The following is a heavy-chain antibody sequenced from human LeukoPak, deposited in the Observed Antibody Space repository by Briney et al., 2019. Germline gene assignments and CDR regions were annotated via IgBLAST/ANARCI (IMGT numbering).Heavy chain of an antibody. Sequence: SGGSLRLSCAAFGFTFSSAAMTWVRQAPGKGLEWVSLIGSSGGSTYYADSVKGRFTISRDNSKNTLSLQMNSLRVEDTAIYYCAKDIQLSTWGLGTMVTVSS. CDR1: GFTFSSAA. CDR2: IGSSGGST. J-gene: IGHJ3*01. D-gene: IGHD5-24*01. V-gene: IGHV3-23*01. CDR3: AKDIQLST.